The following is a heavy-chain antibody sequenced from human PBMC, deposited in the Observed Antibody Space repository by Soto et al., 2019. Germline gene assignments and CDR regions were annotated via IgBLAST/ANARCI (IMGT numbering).Heavy chain of an antibody. Sequence: SETLSLTCTVSGGSISSYYWSWIRQPPGKGLEWIGYIYYSGSTNYNPSLKSRVTISVDTSTNQFSLKLSSVTAADTAVYYCARTPPFLSSGWYYYYGMDVWGQGTTVTVSS. CDR3: ARTPPFLSSGWYYYYGMDV. V-gene: IGHV4-59*08. D-gene: IGHD6-19*01. J-gene: IGHJ6*02. CDR2: IYYSGST. CDR1: GGSISSYY.